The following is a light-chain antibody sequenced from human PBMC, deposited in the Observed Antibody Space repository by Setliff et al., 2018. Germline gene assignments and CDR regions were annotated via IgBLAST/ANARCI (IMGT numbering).Light chain of an antibody. CDR1: TSDIGTYNY. CDR3: YSYTASTSEV. J-gene: IGLJ1*01. V-gene: IGLV2-14*01. Sequence: QSALTQPASVSGSPGQSITISCSGTTSDIGTYNYVPWYQQYPGKAPKLVIYDVSNRPSGVSNRFSGSKSGNTASLTISGLQAEDEADYYCYSYTASTSEVFGTGTKGTV. CDR2: DVS.